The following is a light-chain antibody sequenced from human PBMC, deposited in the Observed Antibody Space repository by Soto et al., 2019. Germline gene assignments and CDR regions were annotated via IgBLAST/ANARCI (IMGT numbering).Light chain of an antibody. CDR3: CSYAGTSVVI. V-gene: IGLV2-11*01. J-gene: IGLJ2*01. CDR2: DVT. Sequence: QSALTQPRSVSGSPGQSVTISCTGTSSDVGAYNYVSWYQHHPGRAPKLMIWDVTQRPSGVPDLFSGSKSGNTASLSISGLQAEDEADYYCCSYAGTSVVIFGGGTKVTVL. CDR1: SSDVGAYNY.